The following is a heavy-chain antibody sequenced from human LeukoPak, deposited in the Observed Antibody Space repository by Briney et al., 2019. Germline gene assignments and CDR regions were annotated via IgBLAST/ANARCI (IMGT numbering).Heavy chain of an antibody. Sequence: QPGGSLRLSCAASGFTFSSYAMHWVRQAPGKGLEWVAVISYDGSNKYYADSVKGRFTISRDNSKNTLYLQMNSLRAEDTAVYYCARDRGVSLAERGSFDYWGQGTLVTVSS. D-gene: IGHD6-19*01. J-gene: IGHJ4*02. CDR1: GFTFSSYA. V-gene: IGHV3-30-3*01. CDR2: ISYDGSNK. CDR3: ARDRGVSLAERGSFDY.